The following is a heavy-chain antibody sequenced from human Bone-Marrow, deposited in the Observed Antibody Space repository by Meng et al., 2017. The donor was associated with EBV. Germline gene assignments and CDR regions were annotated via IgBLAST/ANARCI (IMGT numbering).Heavy chain of an antibody. Sequence: HVQLQESGPGLVNTSETLSRPCTVSGASFSGGTSHWSWIRQPPGKELEWIGYIYDGWTTIYNPSLKSRVTIFLDTSRNQFSLGLRSVTTADTAVYYCAKSSSSTPGVVDSWGQGTLVTVSS. CDR2: IYDGWTT. CDR3: AKSSSSTPGVVDS. D-gene: IGHD6-6*01. J-gene: IGHJ4*02. CDR1: GASFSGGTSH. V-gene: IGHV4-61*01.